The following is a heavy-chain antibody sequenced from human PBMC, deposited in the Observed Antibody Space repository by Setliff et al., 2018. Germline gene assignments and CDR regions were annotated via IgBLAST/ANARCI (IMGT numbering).Heavy chain of an antibody. CDR2: IYTSGST. D-gene: IGHD6-6*01. Sequence: SETLSLTCTVSDDSISSRHYYWSWIRQPAGKGLEWIGHIYTSGSTNYNPSLKSRVTISVDTSKKDFSLKMSSVTAADTAVYYCAREPLAAPGHGYFDPWGQGTLVTVSS. CDR3: AREPLAAPGHGYFDP. CDR1: DDSISSRHYY. V-gene: IGHV4-61*09. J-gene: IGHJ5*02.